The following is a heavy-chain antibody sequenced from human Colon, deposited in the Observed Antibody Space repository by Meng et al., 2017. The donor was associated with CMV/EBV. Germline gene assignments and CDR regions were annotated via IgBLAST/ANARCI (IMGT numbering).Heavy chain of an antibody. CDR2: IGWDSAAI. CDR3: SRRAALAPLGPCDV. J-gene: IGHJ3*01. Sequence: GGSLRLSCAASGFTFDGYTMHWVRQAPGKGLEWVSGIGWDSAAIAYAGSVQGRFTISRDNAKNSLYLQMNSLRLEDTAVYYWSRRAALAPLGPCDVWGQGTTVTVSS. D-gene: IGHD6-25*01. V-gene: IGHV3-9*01. CDR1: GFTFDGYT.